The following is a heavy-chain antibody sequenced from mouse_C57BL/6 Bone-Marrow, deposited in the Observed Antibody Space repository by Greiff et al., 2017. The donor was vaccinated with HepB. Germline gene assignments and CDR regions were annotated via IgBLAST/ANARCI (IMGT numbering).Heavy chain of an antibody. J-gene: IGHJ2*01. CDR3: ARRLGQVRRDYYFDY. CDR2: IDPNSGGT. Sequence: GLEWIGRIDPNSGGTKYNEKFKSKATLTVDKPSSTAYMQLSSLTSEDSAVYYCARRLGQVRRDYYFDYWGQGTTLTVSS. V-gene: IGHV1-72*01. D-gene: IGHD4-1*01.